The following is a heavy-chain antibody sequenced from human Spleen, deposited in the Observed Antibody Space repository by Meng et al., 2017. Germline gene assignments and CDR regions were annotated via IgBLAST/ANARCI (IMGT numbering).Heavy chain of an antibody. CDR2: ISSDSRYI. Sequence: GESLKISCGASGFTFSTYTMNWIRQAPGKGLEWVSSISSDSRYIYYAESLQGRFTISRDNAKNSLYLQMNSLRAEDTAVYYCARDSNSGYVNYYYYGMDVWGQGTTVTVSS. CDR3: ARDSNSGYVNYYYYGMDV. J-gene: IGHJ6*02. CDR1: GFTFSTYT. D-gene: IGHD5-12*01. V-gene: IGHV3-21*01.